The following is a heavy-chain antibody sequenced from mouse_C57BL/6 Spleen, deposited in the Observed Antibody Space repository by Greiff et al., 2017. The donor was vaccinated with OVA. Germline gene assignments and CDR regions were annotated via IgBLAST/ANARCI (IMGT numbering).Heavy chain of an antibody. CDR1: GYTFTSYW. CDR3: ARSDYGWYFDV. J-gene: IGHJ1*03. V-gene: IGHV1-69*01. D-gene: IGHD2-4*01. CDR2: IDPSDSYT. Sequence: VQLQQPGAELVMPGASVKLSCKASGYTFTSYWMHWVKRRPGQGLEWIGEIDPSDSYTNYNQKFKGKSTLTVDKSSSTAYMQLSSLTSEDSAVYYCARSDYGWYFDVWGTGTTVTVSS.